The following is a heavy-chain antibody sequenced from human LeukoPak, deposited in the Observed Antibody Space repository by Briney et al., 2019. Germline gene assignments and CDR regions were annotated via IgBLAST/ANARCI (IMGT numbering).Heavy chain of an antibody. D-gene: IGHD3-3*01. V-gene: IGHV6-1*01. Sequence: SQTLSLTCTISGDSITSNSSAWNWISQSPSIDLDWLVSTYYRSNWYNCYAVPVKSRITINPVTSKNKFSLELNSVNPEETVVYYCAKETGVYYDFWSGYYSYYYMDVWGKGTTVIVSS. CDR2: TYYRSNWYN. CDR1: GDSITSNSSA. CDR3: AKETGVYYDFWSGYYSYYYMDV. J-gene: IGHJ6*03.